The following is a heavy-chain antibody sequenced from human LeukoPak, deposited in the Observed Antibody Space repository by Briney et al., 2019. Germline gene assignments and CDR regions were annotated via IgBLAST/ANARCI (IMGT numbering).Heavy chain of an antibody. D-gene: IGHD2-15*01. J-gene: IGHJ4*02. V-gene: IGHV3-21*01. Sequence: GGSLRLSCAASGFTFSSYSMNWVRQAPGKGLEWVSSISSSSSYIYYADSVKGRFTISRDNAKNSLYLQMNSLRAEDTAVYYCARDRAGSSGGSCYFDYWGQGTLVTVSS. CDR3: ARDRAGSSGGSCYFDY. CDR2: ISSSSSYI. CDR1: GFTFSSYS.